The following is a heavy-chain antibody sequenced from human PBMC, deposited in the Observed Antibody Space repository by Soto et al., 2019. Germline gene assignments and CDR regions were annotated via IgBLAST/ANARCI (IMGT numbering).Heavy chain of an antibody. J-gene: IGHJ4*01. CDR1: GYTFTSYG. CDR2: ISAYNGNT. D-gene: IGHD2-15*01. CDR3: ARDAQAVGYWSGGSCYSRYDY. Sequence: ASVKVSCKASGYTFTSYGISWVRQAPGQGLEWMGWISAYNGNTNYAQKLQGRVTMTTDTSTSTAYMELRSLRSDDTAVYYCARDAQAVGYWSGGSCYSRYDYWG. V-gene: IGHV1-18*01.